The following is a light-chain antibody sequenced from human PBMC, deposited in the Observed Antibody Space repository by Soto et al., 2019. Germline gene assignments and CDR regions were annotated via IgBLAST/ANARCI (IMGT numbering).Light chain of an antibody. Sequence: QSALTQPASVSGSPGQSITISCTGTSSDVGGFDYVSWYQQHPGKAPKLMIYEVTNRPSGVSNRFSGSKSDNTASLTISGLQAEDEADYYCSSYTSSNTLVVFGGGTQLTVL. J-gene: IGLJ2*01. CDR2: EVT. CDR1: SSDVGGFDY. V-gene: IGLV2-14*01. CDR3: SSYTSSNTLVV.